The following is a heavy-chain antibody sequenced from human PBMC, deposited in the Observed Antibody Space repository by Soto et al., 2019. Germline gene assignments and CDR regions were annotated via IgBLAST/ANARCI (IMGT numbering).Heavy chain of an antibody. Sequence: QVQLQESGPRLVTPSETLTLTCSLSGGSSTNHYWGWIRQPPGKGLEFIGRIYPSGRAHYNPSLQSRVTMSVDTSKNQFSLKVNSVTAADTAIYYCARDYDVNTAVDYWYFDLWGRGTLVTVSS. J-gene: IGHJ2*01. V-gene: IGHV4-4*07. CDR2: IYPSGRA. CDR3: ARDYDVNTAVDYWYFDL. D-gene: IGHD5-18*01. CDR1: GGSSTNHY.